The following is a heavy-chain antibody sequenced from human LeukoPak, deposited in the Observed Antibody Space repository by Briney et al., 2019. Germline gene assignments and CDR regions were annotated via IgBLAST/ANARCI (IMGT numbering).Heavy chain of an antibody. J-gene: IGHJ4*02. D-gene: IGHD1-7*01. Sequence: PGGSLRLSCAASGFTFSSYAMSWVRQAPGKGLEWVANIKQDGSEKYYVDSVKGRFTISRDNAKNSLYLQMNSLRAEDTAVYYCARVMRWNYLTTDYWGQGTLVTVSS. CDR3: ARVMRWNYLTTDY. V-gene: IGHV3-7*03. CDR1: GFTFSSYA. CDR2: IKQDGSEK.